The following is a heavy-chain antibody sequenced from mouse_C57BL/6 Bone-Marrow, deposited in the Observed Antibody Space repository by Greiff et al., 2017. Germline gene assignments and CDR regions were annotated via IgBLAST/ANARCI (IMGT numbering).Heavy chain of an antibody. D-gene: IGHD2-3*01. CDR2: ISSGGDYI. Sequence: EVKLEESGEGLVKPGGSLKLSCAASGFTFSSYAMSWVRQTPEKRLEWVAYISSGGDYIYYADTVKGRFTISRDNARNTLYLQRSSLKSEDTAMYYCTRDPADGYYDWVWFAYWGQGTLVTVSA. J-gene: IGHJ3*01. CDR3: TRDPADGYYDWVWFAY. CDR1: GFTFSSYA. V-gene: IGHV5-9-1*02.